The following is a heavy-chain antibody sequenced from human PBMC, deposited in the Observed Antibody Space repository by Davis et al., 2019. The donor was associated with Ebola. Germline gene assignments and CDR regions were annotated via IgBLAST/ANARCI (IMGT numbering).Heavy chain of an antibody. V-gene: IGHV4-39*01. Sequence: MPGGSLRLSCTVSGGSISSSTYYWGWIRQPPGKGLEWIGYIYHDGSTYYNPSFGSRVTIYIDTSKNQFSLRLRSETAADTAIYYCARLRDYYDGSGYAFDIWGQGTMVSVSS. D-gene: IGHD3-22*01. J-gene: IGHJ3*02. CDR3: ARLRDYYDGSGYAFDI. CDR2: IYHDGST. CDR1: GGSISSSTYY.